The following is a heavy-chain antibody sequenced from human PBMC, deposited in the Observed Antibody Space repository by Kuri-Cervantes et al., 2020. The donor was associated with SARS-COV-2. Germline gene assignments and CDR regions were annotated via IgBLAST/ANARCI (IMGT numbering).Heavy chain of an antibody. Sequence: SETLSLTCTVSGGSISSSSYYWGWIRRPPGKGLEWIGSIYYSGSTYYNPSLKSRVTISVDTSKNQFSLKLSSVTAADTAVYYCARGDYGDHPYYFDYWGQGTLVTVSS. CDR3: ARGDYGDHPYYFDY. D-gene: IGHD4-17*01. CDR1: GGSISSSSYY. J-gene: IGHJ4*02. V-gene: IGHV4-39*07. CDR2: IYYSGST.